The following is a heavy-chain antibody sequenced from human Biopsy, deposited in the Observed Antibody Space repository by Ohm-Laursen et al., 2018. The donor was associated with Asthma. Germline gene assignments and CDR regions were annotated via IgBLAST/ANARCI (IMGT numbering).Heavy chain of an antibody. Sequence: ASVKVSCTISGYSLTDLSLHWVRQAPGQGLEWMGGHDHEEGGPVNARRFQGRVTMTEDTSTDTAYMELSSLSSDDTAVYYCASDFPKDYVRYNFQFWGQGTLVTVSS. CDR1: GYSLTDLS. CDR3: ASDFPKDYVRYNFQF. CDR2: HDHEEGGP. D-gene: IGHD4-17*01. V-gene: IGHV1-24*01. J-gene: IGHJ4*02.